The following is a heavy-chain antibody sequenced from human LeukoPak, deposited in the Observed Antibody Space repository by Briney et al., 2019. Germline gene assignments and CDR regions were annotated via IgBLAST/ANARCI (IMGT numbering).Heavy chain of an antibody. CDR1: GFTFSSYA. D-gene: IGHD3-3*01. J-gene: IGHJ6*02. CDR2: ISGSGGST. Sequence: GGSLRLSCAASGFTFSSYAMSWVRQAPGKGLEWVSAISGSGGSTYYADSVKGRFTISRDNSKNTLYLQMNSLRAEDTAVYYCAKDLYYDFWSGYYEDHYGMDVWGQGTTVTVSS. V-gene: IGHV3-23*01. CDR3: AKDLYYDFWSGYYEDHYGMDV.